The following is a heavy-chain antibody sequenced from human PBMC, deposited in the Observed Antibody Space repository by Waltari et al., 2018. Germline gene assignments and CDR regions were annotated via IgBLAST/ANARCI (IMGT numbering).Heavy chain of an antibody. Sequence: QVQLVQSGAEVKKPGASVKVSCKASGYPFTSYDINWVQQATGQGLEWMGWMNPNSGNTGYAQKFQGRVTMTRNTSISTAYMELSSLRSEDTAVYYCARGIRFLEWLFRGDYYYGMDVWGQGTTVTVSS. CDR2: MNPNSGNT. V-gene: IGHV1-8*01. CDR3: ARGIRFLEWLFRGDYYYGMDV. D-gene: IGHD3-3*01. J-gene: IGHJ6*02. CDR1: GYPFTSYD.